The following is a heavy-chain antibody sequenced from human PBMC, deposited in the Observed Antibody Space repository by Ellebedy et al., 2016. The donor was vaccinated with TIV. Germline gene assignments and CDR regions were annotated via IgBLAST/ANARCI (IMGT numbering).Heavy chain of an antibody. CDR2: IEYTGRT. J-gene: IGHJ5*02. Sequence: MPSETLSLTCSVSGDSISSYSWTWIRQAPGTGLEWVGYIEYTGRTKFNPSLESRVTISVHTSTNQVSLKLSSVTAADTAVYYCARLPVWSNSYGWFDPWGQGTLVTVSS. CDR3: ARLPVWSNSYGWFDP. CDR1: GDSISSYS. D-gene: IGHD3-3*01. V-gene: IGHV4-59*01.